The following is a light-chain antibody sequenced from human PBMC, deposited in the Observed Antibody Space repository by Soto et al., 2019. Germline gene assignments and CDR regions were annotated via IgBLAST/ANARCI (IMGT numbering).Light chain of an antibody. CDR1: SGPVFTSSY. V-gene: IGLV8-61*01. CDR2: NTN. CDR3: LLYLGGGIWV. Sequence: QTVVTQEPSFSVSPGGTATLTCGLSSGPVFTSSYPNWYQQTPGQAPRTLIFNTNTRSSGVPDRFSGSILGDKAALTITGAQADDDSYYYCLLYLGGGIWVFGGGTKLTVL. J-gene: IGLJ3*02.